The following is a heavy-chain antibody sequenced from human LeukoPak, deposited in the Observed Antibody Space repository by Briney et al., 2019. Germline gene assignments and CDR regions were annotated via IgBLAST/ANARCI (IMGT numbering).Heavy chain of an antibody. CDR2: IPHSGNT. CDR1: GASMSRSDW. V-gene: IGHV4-4*02. J-gene: IGHJ5*02. Sequence: PSETLSLTCAVPGASMSRSDWWTWVRQPPGKGLEWIGEIPHSGNTNYNPSLGGRVTISLDKSKNQFSLNLSSVTAADTAVYYCARGYYYGSGRPGDNWFDPWGQGMLVTISA. CDR3: ARGYYYGSGRPGDNWFDP. D-gene: IGHD3-10*01.